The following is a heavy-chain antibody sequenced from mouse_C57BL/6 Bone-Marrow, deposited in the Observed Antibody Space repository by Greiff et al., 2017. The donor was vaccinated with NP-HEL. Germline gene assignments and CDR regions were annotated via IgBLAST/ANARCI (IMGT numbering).Heavy chain of an antibody. CDR1: GYTFTSYW. Sequence: QVQLKQPGTELVQPGASVKLSCKASGYTFTSYWMHWVQQRPGQGLEWIGSISPSNGGTNYNEKFKSKATLTVDKSTSTAYMQNSRLTSEDSAVYYCAVVTTVVATGDYWGQGTTLTVSS. D-gene: IGHD1-1*01. CDR3: AVVTTVVATGDY. CDR2: ISPSNGGT. J-gene: IGHJ2*01. V-gene: IGHV1-53*01.